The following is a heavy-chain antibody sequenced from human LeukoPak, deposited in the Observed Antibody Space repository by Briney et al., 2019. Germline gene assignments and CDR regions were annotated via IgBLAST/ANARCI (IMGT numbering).Heavy chain of an antibody. CDR1: GGSLSPYF. J-gene: IGHJ4*02. V-gene: IGHV4-59*08. CDR3: ARRQIYFDS. CDR2: IYFSGST. Sequence: SETLSLTCTVSGGSLSPYFWSWIRQTPGKGLEWIGYIYFSGSTNYNPSLKSRVTMSVGTSKNQFSLRLSSVTAADTAVYYCARRQIYFDSWGQGTLVTVSS.